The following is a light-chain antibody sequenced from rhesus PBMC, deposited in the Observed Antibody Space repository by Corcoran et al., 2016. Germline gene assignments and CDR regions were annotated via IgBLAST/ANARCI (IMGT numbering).Light chain of an antibody. CDR2: YAS. J-gene: IGKJ1*01. CDR3: QQHNSYPPT. Sequence: DIQMTQSPSSLSASVGDTVTITCRASQGISNYLAWYQQKPGKAPKPLIYYASKLGSGVPSRFGGSGSGTEFTLTINSLQPEDFATYACQQHNSYPPTFGQGTKVEIK. V-gene: IGKV1S14*01. CDR1: QGISNY.